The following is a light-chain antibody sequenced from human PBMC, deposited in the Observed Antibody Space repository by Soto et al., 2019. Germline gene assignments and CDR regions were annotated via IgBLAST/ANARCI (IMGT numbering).Light chain of an antibody. J-gene: IGLJ2*01. CDR2: GNS. CDR1: SSNIGAGYD. V-gene: IGLV1-40*01. Sequence: QSVLTQPPSVSGAPGQRVTISCTGSSSNIGAGYDVPWYQQLPGTAPKLLIYGNSNRPSGVPDRFSGSKSGTSASLAITGLQAEDEADYCCQSYDSSLSGSVFGGGTKVTVL. CDR3: QSYDSSLSGSV.